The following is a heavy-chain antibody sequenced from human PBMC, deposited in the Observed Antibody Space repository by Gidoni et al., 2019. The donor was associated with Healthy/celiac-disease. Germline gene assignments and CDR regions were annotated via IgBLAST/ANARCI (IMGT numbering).Heavy chain of an antibody. D-gene: IGHD6-6*01. CDR2: ISYTGST. J-gene: IGHJ6*02. CDR3: ARDERGSSSSGRSGMDV. Sequence: QVQLQESGPGLVKPSETLSLTCTVSGDSVSSGSYYWTWIRPPPGKGLEWIGYISYTGSTNYNCSLKSRVTILVDTSKNQFSLKLSSVTAADTAVYYWARDERGSSSSGRSGMDVWGQGTTVTVSS. V-gene: IGHV4-61*01. CDR1: GDSVSSGSYY.